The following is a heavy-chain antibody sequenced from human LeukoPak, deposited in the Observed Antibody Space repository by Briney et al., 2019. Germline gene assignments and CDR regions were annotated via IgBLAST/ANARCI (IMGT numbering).Heavy chain of an antibody. CDR3: AKVLTGYYFYFDY. CDR1: GFTFSSYA. D-gene: IGHD3-9*01. Sequence: PGGSLRLSCAASGFTFSSYAMHWVRQAPGKGLEWVAVISYDGSNKYYADSVKGRFTISRDNSKNTLYLQMNSLRAEDTAVYYCAKVLTGYYFYFDYWGQGTLVTVSS. V-gene: IGHV3-30*04. J-gene: IGHJ4*02. CDR2: ISYDGSNK.